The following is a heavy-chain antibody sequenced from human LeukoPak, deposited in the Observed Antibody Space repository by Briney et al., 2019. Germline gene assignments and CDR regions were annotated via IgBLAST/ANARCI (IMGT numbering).Heavy chain of an antibody. V-gene: IGHV1-8*01. CDR3: ARGRGAAAGNNY. Sequence: ASVKVSCKASGYTFTSYDINWVRQATGQGLEWMGWVNPNSGNTGYAQKFQGRFTMTRNTSISTAYMELSSLRSEDTAVYYCARGRGAAAGNNYWGQGTLVTVSS. J-gene: IGHJ4*02. D-gene: IGHD6-13*01. CDR2: VNPNSGNT. CDR1: GYTFTSYD.